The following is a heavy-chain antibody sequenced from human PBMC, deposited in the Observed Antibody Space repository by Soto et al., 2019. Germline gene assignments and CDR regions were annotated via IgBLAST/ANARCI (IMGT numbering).Heavy chain of an antibody. CDR2: ISSSSSYT. CDR1: GFTFSDYY. D-gene: IGHD6-13*01. CDR3: ASYGPDWQQLPPQAWFDP. J-gene: IGHJ5*02. Sequence: GGSLRLSCAASGFTFSDYYMSWIRQAPGKGLEWVSYISSSSSYTNYADSVKGRFTISRDNAKNSLYLQMNSLRAEDTAVYYCASYGPDWQQLPPQAWFDPWGQGTLVTVSS. V-gene: IGHV3-11*06.